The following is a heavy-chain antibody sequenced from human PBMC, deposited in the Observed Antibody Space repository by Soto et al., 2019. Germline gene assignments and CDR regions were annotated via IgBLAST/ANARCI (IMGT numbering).Heavy chain of an antibody. D-gene: IGHD3-9*01. CDR2: IGTLGDT. CDR3: VRGRSFDFASTPPPTFGP. J-gene: IGHJ5*02. V-gene: IGHV3-13*01. CDR1: GFNLSTHD. Sequence: QLVASGGGLVQPGGSLRLSCMASGFNLSTHDLHWVRDTPGEGLEWVSGIGTLGDTFYGASVKGRFTISRENAKNSLYLQMNSLTVGDTAVYYCVRGRSFDFASTPPPTFGPWGQGTLVTVCS.